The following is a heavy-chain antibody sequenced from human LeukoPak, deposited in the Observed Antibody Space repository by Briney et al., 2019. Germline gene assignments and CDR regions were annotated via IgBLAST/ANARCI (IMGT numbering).Heavy chain of an antibody. D-gene: IGHD4-23*01. Sequence: GGSLRLSCAASGFTFSSYAMTWVRQAPGKGLEWVLTISGNGGSTFFADSVKGRFTISRDNSKNTLYLQMNSLRAEDTAVYYCAKDPRLAGPGNPYFDYWGQGTLVTVSS. J-gene: IGHJ4*02. CDR3: AKDPRLAGPGNPYFDY. CDR1: GFTFSSYA. CDR2: ISGNGGST. V-gene: IGHV3-23*01.